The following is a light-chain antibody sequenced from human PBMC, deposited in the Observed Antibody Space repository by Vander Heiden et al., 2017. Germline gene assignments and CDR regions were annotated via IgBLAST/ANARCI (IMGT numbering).Light chain of an antibody. CDR3: SSYAGSNNLV. CDR2: EVN. V-gene: IGLV2-8*01. CDR1: SSDVGGYNY. Sequence: HSALTQPPSASGSPGQSVTISCTGTSSDVGGYNYVSWYQQHPGKAPKLMIYEVNRRPSGVPDRFSCSKSGNTASLTVSGLQAEDEADYYCSSYAGSNNLVFGTGTKVTVL. J-gene: IGLJ1*01.